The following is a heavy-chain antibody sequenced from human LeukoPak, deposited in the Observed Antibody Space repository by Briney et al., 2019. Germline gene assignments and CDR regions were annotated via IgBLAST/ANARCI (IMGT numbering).Heavy chain of an antibody. V-gene: IGHV4-31*03. CDR1: GGSISSGGYY. CDR2: IYYSGST. J-gene: IGHJ4*02. D-gene: IGHD3-22*01. CDR3: AGGGDSGGYYYPMFDY. Sequence: PSQTLSLTCTVSGGSISSGGYYWSWIRQHPGKGLEWIGYIYYSGSTYYNPSLKSRVTISVDTSKNQFSLKLRSVTAADTAVYFCAGGGDSGGYYYPMFDYWGQGTLVTVSS.